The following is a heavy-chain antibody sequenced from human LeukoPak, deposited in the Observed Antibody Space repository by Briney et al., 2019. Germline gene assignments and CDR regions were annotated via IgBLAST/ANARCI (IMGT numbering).Heavy chain of an antibody. J-gene: IGHJ3*02. CDR2: IYYSGST. CDR1: GGSISSYY. D-gene: IGHD3-10*01. V-gene: IGHV4-59*01. Sequence: SETLSLTCTVSGGSISSYYWSWIRQPPGKGLEWIGYIYYSGSTNYNPSLKSRVTISVDTSKNQSSLKLSSVTAADTAVYYCARTYYYGSGSPYDAFDIWGQGTMVTVSS. CDR3: ARTYYYGSGSPYDAFDI.